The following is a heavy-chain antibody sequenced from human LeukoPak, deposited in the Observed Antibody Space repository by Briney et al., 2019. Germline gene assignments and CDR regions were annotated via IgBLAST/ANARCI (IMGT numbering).Heavy chain of an antibody. CDR3: AREIQGYSYGTNAFDI. Sequence: GGSLRLSCAASGFTFSSYSMNWVRQAPGKGLEWVSSISSSSSYIYYADSVKGRFTISRDNAKNSLYLQMNSLRAEDTAVYYCAREIQGYSYGTNAFDIWGQGTMVTVSS. D-gene: IGHD5-18*01. J-gene: IGHJ3*02. V-gene: IGHV3-21*01. CDR1: GFTFSSYS. CDR2: ISSSSSYI.